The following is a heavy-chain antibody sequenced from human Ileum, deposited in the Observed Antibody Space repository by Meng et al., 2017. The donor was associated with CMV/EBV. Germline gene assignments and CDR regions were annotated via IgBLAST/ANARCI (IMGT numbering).Heavy chain of an antibody. CDR3: TKDIGSYNDFLTGTSPFPDASDV. J-gene: IGHJ3*01. V-gene: IGHV3-9*01. CDR2: ISWSNATT. CDR1: GFRFDNYG. Sequence: LSLTCVASGFRFDNYGMHWVRQSPGKGLEWVSSISWSNATTRYADSVRGRFTISRDNAKNSLYLQMNSLRPEDTALYYCTKDIGSYNDFLTGTSPFPDASDVWGQGTLVTVSS. D-gene: IGHD3-9*01.